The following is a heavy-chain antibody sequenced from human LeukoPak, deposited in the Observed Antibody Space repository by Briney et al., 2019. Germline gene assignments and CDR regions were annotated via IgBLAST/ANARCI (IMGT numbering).Heavy chain of an antibody. V-gene: IGHV3-23*01. CDR2: ISGSGGST. Sequence: GGSLRLSCAASGFTFSSYGMSWVRQAPGRGLEWVSAISGSGGSTYYADSVKGRFTISRDNSKNTLYLQMNSLRAEDTAVYYCAKGVVEMDFDIWGQGTMVTVSS. J-gene: IGHJ3*02. CDR1: GFTFSSYG. CDR3: AKGVVEMDFDI. D-gene: IGHD2-21*01.